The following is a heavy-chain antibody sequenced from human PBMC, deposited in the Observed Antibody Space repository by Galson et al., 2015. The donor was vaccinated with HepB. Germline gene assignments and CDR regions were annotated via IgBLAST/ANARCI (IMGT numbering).Heavy chain of an antibody. CDR2: INAGNGNT. CDR1: GYTFTSYA. V-gene: IGHV1-3*01. CDR3: ARDTGSSGYYGWYFDL. D-gene: IGHD3-22*01. J-gene: IGHJ2*01. Sequence: SVKVSCKASGYTFTSYAMHWVRQAPGQRLEWMGWINAGNGNTKYSQKFQGRVTITRDTSASTAYMELSSLRSEDTAVYYCARDTGSSGYYGWYFDLWGRGTLVTVSS.